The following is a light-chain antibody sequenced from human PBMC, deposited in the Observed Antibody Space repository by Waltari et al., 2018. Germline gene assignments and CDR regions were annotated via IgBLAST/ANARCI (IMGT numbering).Light chain of an antibody. CDR2: LGS. J-gene: IGKJ2*01. CDR1: QSLLHSNGYNY. V-gene: IGKV2-28*01. Sequence: DIVMPQSPLSLPVTPGEPASISCRSSQSLLHSNGYNYWDWYLQKPGQSPKLLIYLGSKRASWVPDRFSGSGSGTDFTLKISRVEAEDVGVYYCMQALQTPYTFGQGTKLEIK. CDR3: MQALQTPYT.